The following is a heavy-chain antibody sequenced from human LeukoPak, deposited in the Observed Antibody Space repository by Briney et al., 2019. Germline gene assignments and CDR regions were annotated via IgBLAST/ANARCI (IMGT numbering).Heavy chain of an antibody. CDR1: GGSISSYY. Sequence: SETLSLTCTVSGGSISSYYWTWIRQPPGRGLDWIGYVSSSGSTNYNPSLKIRVTISIDTSRNQFSLKLTSVTAADTAVYCCARRNFGDYDHYFDYWGQGALVTVSS. CDR3: ARRNFGDYDHYFDY. CDR2: VSSSGST. V-gene: IGHV4-59*08. J-gene: IGHJ4*02. D-gene: IGHD4-17*01.